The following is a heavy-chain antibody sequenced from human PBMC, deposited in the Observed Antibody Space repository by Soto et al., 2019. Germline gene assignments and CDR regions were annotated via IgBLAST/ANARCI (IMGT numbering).Heavy chain of an antibody. CDR2: VNAGNGNT. CDR1: GYTFTSYA. CDR3: ARDAGSGWYILSDY. Sequence: VSCKASGYTFTSYAMHWVRQAPGQRLEWMGWVNAGNGNTKYSQKFQGRVTITRDNSENTLYLQMNSLRAEDTAVYYCARDAGSGWYILSDYWGQGTLVTVSS. J-gene: IGHJ4*02. D-gene: IGHD6-19*01. V-gene: IGHV1-3*01.